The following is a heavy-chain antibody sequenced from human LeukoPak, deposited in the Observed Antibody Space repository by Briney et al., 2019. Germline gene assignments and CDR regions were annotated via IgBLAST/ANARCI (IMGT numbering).Heavy chain of an antibody. CDR1: GFTVSSNY. CDR2: IYSGGST. D-gene: IGHD1-1*01. J-gene: IGHJ3*02. V-gene: IGHV3-53*01. Sequence: GGSLRLSCAASGFTVSSNYMSWVRQAPGKGLEWGSVIYSGGSTYYADSVKGRFTISRDNSKNTLYLQMNSLRAEDTAVYYCARDVVQPWGGRAFDIWGQGTMVTVSS. CDR3: ARDVVQPWGGRAFDI.